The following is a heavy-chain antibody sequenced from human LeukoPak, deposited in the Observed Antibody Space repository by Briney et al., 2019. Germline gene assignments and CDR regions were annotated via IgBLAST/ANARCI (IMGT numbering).Heavy chain of an antibody. CDR3: AKESGYYHY. CDR2: IYGGGDT. J-gene: IGHJ4*02. D-gene: IGHD3-3*01. V-gene: IGHV3-53*01. Sequence: PGGSLRLSCAASGFTVNNNYVNWVRQAPGKGLEWVSIIYGGGDTSYADSVKGRFTISRDNSKNTVYLQTNSLRAEDTAVYYCAKESGYYHYWGQGTLVTVSS. CDR1: GFTVNNNY.